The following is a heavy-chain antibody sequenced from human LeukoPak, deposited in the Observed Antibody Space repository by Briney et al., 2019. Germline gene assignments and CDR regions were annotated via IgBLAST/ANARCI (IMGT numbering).Heavy chain of an antibody. D-gene: IGHD2-2*01. CDR2: IYYSGNT. V-gene: IGHV4-39*07. J-gene: IGHJ4*02. CDR3: ARDFGSSSFDY. Sequence: SETLSLTCTVSGGSISSSSYYWGWIRQPPGKGLEWIGSIYYSGNTYYNPSLKSRVTISVDTSKNQFSLKLSSVTAADTAVYYCARDFGSSSFDYWGQGILVTVSS. CDR1: GGSISSSSYY.